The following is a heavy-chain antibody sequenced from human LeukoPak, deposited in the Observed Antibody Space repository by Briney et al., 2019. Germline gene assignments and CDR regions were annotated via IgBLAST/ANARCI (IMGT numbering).Heavy chain of an antibody. CDR2: ISSSRSYI. Sequence: PGGSLRLSCAASGFTFSSYSMNWVRQAPGKGLEWVSSISSSRSYIYYADSVKGRFTISRDNSKNTLYLQMNSLRAEDTAVYYCASTYYYGSGSYYNGDYWGQGTLVTVSS. D-gene: IGHD3-10*01. CDR1: GFTFSSYS. CDR3: ASTYYYGSGSYYNGDY. J-gene: IGHJ4*02. V-gene: IGHV3-21*01.